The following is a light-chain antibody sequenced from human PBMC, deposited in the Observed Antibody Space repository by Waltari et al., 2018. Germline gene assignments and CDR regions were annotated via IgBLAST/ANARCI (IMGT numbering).Light chain of an antibody. V-gene: IGLV3-1*01. CDR1: NSGDKY. CDR2: QDS. CDR3: QAWDSSTRYV. Sequence: SYELTHPPSVSVSPGQTASITCSGDNSGDKYACWYQQKPGQSPVLVIYQDSKRPSGIPERFSGSNSGNTATLTISGTQAMDEADYYCQAWDSSTRYVFGTGTKVTVL. J-gene: IGLJ1*01.